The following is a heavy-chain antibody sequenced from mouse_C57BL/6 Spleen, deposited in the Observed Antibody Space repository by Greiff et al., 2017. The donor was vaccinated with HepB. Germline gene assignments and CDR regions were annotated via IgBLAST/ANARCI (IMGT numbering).Heavy chain of an antibody. V-gene: IGHV5-17*01. CDR2: ISSGSSTI. Sequence: EVQGVESGGGLVKPGGSLKLSCAASGFTFSDYGMHWVRQAPEKGLEWVAYISSGSSTIYYADTVKGRFTISRDNAKNTLFLQMTSLRSEDTAMYYCARYYGSSYLYFDVWGTGTTVTVSS. D-gene: IGHD1-1*01. CDR1: GFTFSDYG. J-gene: IGHJ1*03. CDR3: ARYYGSSYLYFDV.